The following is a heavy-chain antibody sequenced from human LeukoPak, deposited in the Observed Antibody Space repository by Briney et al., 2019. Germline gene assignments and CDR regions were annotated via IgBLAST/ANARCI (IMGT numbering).Heavy chain of an antibody. CDR3: AKDSGSGWYQYGMDV. D-gene: IGHD6-19*01. V-gene: IGHV3-23*01. CDR1: GFTLSSYV. Sequence: GGSLRLSCAASGFTLSSYVMSWVRQAPGMGLEWVSGISGSGGSTNYADSVKGRFTISRDNSKNTLYLQMNRLRVEDTAVYYRAKDSGSGWYQYGMDVWGQGTTVTVSS. J-gene: IGHJ6*02. CDR2: ISGSGGST.